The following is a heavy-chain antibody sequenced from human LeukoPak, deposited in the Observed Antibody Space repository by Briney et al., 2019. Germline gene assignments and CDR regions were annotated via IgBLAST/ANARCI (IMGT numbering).Heavy chain of an antibody. CDR3: ARGSGRYYYDSSGYYLPLDP. CDR1: GGTFSSYA. V-gene: IGHV1-69*06. CDR2: IIPIFGTA. J-gene: IGHJ5*02. D-gene: IGHD3-22*01. Sequence: ASVKVSCKASGGTFSSYAISWVRQAPGQGLEWMGGIIPIFGTANYAQKFRGRVTITADKSTRTAYMELSSLRSGDTAVYYCARGSGRYYYDSSGYYLPLDPWGQGTLVTVSS.